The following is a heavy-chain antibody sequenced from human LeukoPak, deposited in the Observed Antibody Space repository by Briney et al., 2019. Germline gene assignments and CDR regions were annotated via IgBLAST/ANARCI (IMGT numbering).Heavy chain of an antibody. D-gene: IGHD6-13*01. CDR2: IWYDGSYK. CDR3: AKVVQYTASTGTGLDY. V-gene: IGHV3-33*06. CDR1: GFTFINYG. J-gene: IGHJ4*02. Sequence: PGGSLRPSCAASGFTFINYGMHWVRQAPGKGLDWVAVIWYDGSYKYYADSVKGRFTISRDNSKNTLYLQMNSLRAEDTAIYYCAKVVQYTASTGTGLDYWGQGTLVTVSS.